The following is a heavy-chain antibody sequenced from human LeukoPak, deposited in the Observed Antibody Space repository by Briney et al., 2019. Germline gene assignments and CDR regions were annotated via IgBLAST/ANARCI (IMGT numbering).Heavy chain of an antibody. V-gene: IGHV3-23*01. J-gene: IGHJ4*02. D-gene: IGHD6-19*01. CDR3: AKSGSGWYYFDY. CDR2: ISGSGGST. Sequence: PGGSLRLSCAASGFTFSSYAMSWVRQAPGKGLEWVSAISGSGGSTYYADSVKGRFIISRDNSKNTLYLQMNSLRAEDTAVYYCAKSGSGWYYFDYWGQGTLVTVSS. CDR1: GFTFSSYA.